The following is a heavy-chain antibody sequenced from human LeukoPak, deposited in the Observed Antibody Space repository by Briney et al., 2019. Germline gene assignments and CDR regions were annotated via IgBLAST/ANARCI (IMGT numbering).Heavy chain of an antibody. Sequence: SVKVSCKASGGTFSSYAISWVRQAPGQGLEWMGGIIPIFGTANYAQKFQGRVTITADESTSTAYMELSSLRSEDTAVYYCARDSYSGPTPGYYYGMDVWGKGTTVAVSS. V-gene: IGHV1-69*01. CDR3: ARDSYSGPTPGYYYGMDV. CDR1: GGTFSSYA. CDR2: IIPIFGTA. J-gene: IGHJ6*04. D-gene: IGHD6-19*01.